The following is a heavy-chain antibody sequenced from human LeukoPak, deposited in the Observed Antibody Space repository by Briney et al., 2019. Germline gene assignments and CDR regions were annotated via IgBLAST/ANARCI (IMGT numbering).Heavy chain of an antibody. CDR3: ASDIVATSGDF. CDR1: GFTFSNDW. CDR2: ITSSGDNI. D-gene: IGHD5-12*01. V-gene: IGHV3-11*01. J-gene: IGHJ4*02. Sequence: GGSLRLSCAVSGFTFSNDWMTWVRQAPGKGLEWVAYITSSGDNIYYADSVKGRFTISRDNAKNALFLRMSSLRVEDTATYYCASDIVATSGDFWGQGTLVSVSS.